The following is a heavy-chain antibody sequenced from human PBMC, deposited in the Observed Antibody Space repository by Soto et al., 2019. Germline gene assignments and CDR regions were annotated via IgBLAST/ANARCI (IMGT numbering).Heavy chain of an antibody. D-gene: IGHD2-2*01. CDR1: GFAFGAYA. Sequence: EVQLLESGGGLVQPGGSLRLSCAASGFAFGAYAMTWVRQAPGMGLEWVSVISVAGGNTYYADSVKGRFTVSRDNSTKMLYLEMNSLRVEDTAIYYCAKDPVPQLLPSLWFDTWGQGTRVTVAA. V-gene: IGHV3-23*01. CDR2: ISVAGGNT. J-gene: IGHJ5*02. CDR3: AKDPVPQLLPSLWFDT.